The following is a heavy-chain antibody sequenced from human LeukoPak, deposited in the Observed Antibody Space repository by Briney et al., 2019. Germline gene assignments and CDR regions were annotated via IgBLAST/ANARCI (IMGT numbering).Heavy chain of an antibody. V-gene: IGHV3-74*01. CDR3: AKIDHYYDSTTPYN. J-gene: IGHJ4*02. D-gene: IGHD3-22*01. CDR2: INSDGSST. CDR1: GFTFSSYW. Sequence: GGSLRLSCAASGFTFSSYWMHWVRQAPGKGLVWVSRINSDGSSTSYADSVKGRFTSSRDNSKNTLYLQMNSLRAEDTAVYYCAKIDHYYDSTTPYNWGQGTLVTVSS.